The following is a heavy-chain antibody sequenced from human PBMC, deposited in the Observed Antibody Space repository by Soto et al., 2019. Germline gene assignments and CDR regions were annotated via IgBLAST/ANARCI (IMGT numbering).Heavy chain of an antibody. J-gene: IGHJ4*02. CDR3: ARDLSILSY. CDR1: GFTFSSYA. V-gene: IGHV3-23*01. Sequence: PGGSLRLSCVVSGFTFSSYAVTWVRQAPGKGLEWVSSISANDGGTYYGDSVKGRFTISRDNSENTLYLQMNSLRADDTAVYYCARDLSILSYWGLGTLVTVSS. CDR2: ISANDGGT.